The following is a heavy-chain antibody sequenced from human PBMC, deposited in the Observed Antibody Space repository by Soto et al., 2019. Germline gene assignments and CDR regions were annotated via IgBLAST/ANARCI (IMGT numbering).Heavy chain of an antibody. CDR3: AIEKEIVVVVAALDL. CDR1: GFTFSSYA. V-gene: IGHV3-23*01. Sequence: GGSLRLSCAASGFTFSSYAMSWVRQAPGKGLEWVSAISGSGGSTYYAESVKRRSTMSRDHSKETRYLQMNSVRGEYTAVYYGAIEKEIVVVVAALDLCGQGTTVTVSS. D-gene: IGHD2-15*01. CDR2: ISGSGGST. J-gene: IGHJ6*01.